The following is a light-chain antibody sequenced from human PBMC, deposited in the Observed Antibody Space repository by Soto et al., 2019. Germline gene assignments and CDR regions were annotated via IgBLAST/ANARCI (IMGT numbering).Light chain of an antibody. V-gene: IGKV1-12*01. CDR2: TAS. J-gene: IGKJ1*01. CDR3: QQYNNWPPWT. Sequence: DIQMTQSPSYVSASVGDRVTITCRASQGIGDSLAWYQQKPGKAPNLLIHTASTLERGVPSRFSGGGSGTDFTLTISSLQSEDFAVYYWQQYNNWPPWTFGQGTKVDIK. CDR1: QGIGDS.